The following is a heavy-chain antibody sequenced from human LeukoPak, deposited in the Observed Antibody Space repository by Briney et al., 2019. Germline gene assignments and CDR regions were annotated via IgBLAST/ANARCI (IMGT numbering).Heavy chain of an antibody. Sequence: GGSLRLSCAASGFTFSDYYMSWIRQAPGKGLEWVSYISSSSSYTNYADSVKGRFTISRDNAKNSLYLQMNSLRAEDTAVYYCAREGGTTVVTENWFDPWGQGTLVTVSS. V-gene: IGHV3-11*06. CDR1: GFTFSDYY. D-gene: IGHD4-23*01. CDR2: ISSSSSYT. J-gene: IGHJ5*02. CDR3: AREGGTTVVTENWFDP.